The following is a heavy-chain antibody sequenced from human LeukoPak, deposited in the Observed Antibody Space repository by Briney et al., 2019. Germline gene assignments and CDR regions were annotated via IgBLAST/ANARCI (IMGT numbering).Heavy chain of an antibody. CDR1: GYTFTSYA. D-gene: IGHD3-16*01. Sequence: ASVKVSCKASGYTFTSYAIHWVRQAPGQRLEWMGWINAGNGNTKYSQKFQGRVTITRDTSASTAYMELSSLRSEDTAVHYCARGPIPQGEGKPNWFDPWGQGTLVTVSS. CDR3: ARGPIPQGEGKPNWFDP. J-gene: IGHJ5*02. V-gene: IGHV1-3*01. CDR2: INAGNGNT.